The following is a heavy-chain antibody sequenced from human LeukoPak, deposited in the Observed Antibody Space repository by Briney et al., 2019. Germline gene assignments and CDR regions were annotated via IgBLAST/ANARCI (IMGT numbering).Heavy chain of an antibody. V-gene: IGHV3-23*01. CDR2: ISTGGGST. CDR1: GFTFSKYV. D-gene: IGHD3-10*01. Sequence: GGSLRLSCAAPGFTFSKYVMRWVRQAPGKGLEWVSAISTGGGSTYYAASVKGRFTISRDNSKNTLYLQMNSLRAEDTAVYYCAKDARAYGSGPLDYWGQGTLVTVSS. CDR3: AKDARAYGSGPLDY. J-gene: IGHJ4*02.